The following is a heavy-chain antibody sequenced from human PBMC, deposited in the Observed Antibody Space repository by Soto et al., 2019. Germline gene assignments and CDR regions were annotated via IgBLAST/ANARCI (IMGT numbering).Heavy chain of an antibody. J-gene: IGHJ5*02. V-gene: IGHV4-31*03. CDR2: IFYSGTT. CDR3: ARIVDP. Sequence: QVQLQESGPGLVKPSQTLSLTCTVSGGSISSGGYYWSWIRQHPGKGLEWIGYIFYSGTTYYYPSLKSRVTISLDASKTQFPLKLSSVTSADTAVYYCARIVDPWGQGTLVTVSS. CDR1: GGSISSGGYY.